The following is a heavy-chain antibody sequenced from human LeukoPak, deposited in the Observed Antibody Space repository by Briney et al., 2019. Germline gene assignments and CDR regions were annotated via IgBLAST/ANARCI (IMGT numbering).Heavy chain of an antibody. CDR3: ARVGELRDFLDVFDI. V-gene: IGHV3-11*04. Sequence: PGGSLRLSCAGYGFTFSDYYMSWIRQAPGKGLEWVSYITSSGNTIYYVDSVKGRFTISRDNAKNSLYLQMDSLRDEDTAVYYCARVGELRDFLDVFDIWGQGTVVTVSS. D-gene: IGHD1-7*01. CDR2: ITSSGNTI. CDR1: GFTFSDYY. J-gene: IGHJ3*02.